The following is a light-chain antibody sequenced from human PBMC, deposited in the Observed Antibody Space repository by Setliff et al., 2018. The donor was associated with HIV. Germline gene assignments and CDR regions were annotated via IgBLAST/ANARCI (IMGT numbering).Light chain of an antibody. V-gene: IGLV2-14*03. Sequence: QSVLTQPASVSGSPGQSITISCTGTSSDVGAYAYVSWYQQHPGKVPKLMIYDVSNRPSGVSTRFSGSKSGNTASLTISGLQAEDEAHYYCISYRTTSTWVFGGGTKVPS. CDR2: DVS. CDR1: SSDVGAYAY. CDR3: ISYRTTSTWV. J-gene: IGLJ3*02.